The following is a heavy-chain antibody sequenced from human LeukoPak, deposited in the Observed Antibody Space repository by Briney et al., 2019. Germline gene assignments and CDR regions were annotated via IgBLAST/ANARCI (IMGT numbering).Heavy chain of an antibody. D-gene: IGHD5-18*01. V-gene: IGHV3-7*01. CDR2: INEDGSVK. CDR3: ARGGSGYSYGKIDS. Sequence: QPGGSLRLSCAASGFTFTSYWMTWVRQAPGKGLEWLTNINEDGSVKHYVDSVRGRFTISRDNAKNSLYLQMNSLRDEDTAVYYCARGGSGYSYGKIDSWGQGILVTVSS. CDR1: GFTFTSYW. J-gene: IGHJ4*02.